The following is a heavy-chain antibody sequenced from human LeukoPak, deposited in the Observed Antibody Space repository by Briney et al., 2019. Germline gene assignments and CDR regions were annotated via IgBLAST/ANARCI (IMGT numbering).Heavy chain of an antibody. D-gene: IGHD3-22*01. CDR3: ARDRRITMTKIGHSTNDYYYYYMDV. J-gene: IGHJ6*03. CDR2: IYYSGST. CDR1: GGSISSYY. V-gene: IGHV4-59*12. Sequence: SETLSLACTVSGGSISSYYWSWIRQPPGKGLEWIGYIYYSGSTNYNPSLKSRVTMSVDTSKNQFSLKVSSVTAADTAVYYCARDRRITMTKIGHSTNDYYYYYMDVWGKGTTVTISS.